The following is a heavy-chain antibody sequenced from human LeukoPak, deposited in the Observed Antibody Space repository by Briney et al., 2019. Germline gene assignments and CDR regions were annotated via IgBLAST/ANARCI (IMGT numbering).Heavy chain of an antibody. CDR3: ARVRYGDYNY. D-gene: IGHD4-17*01. CDR1: GGSFSGYY. V-gene: IGHV4-34*01. J-gene: IGHJ4*02. Sequence: SETLSLTCAVYGGSFSGYYWSWIRQPPGKGLEWIGEINHSGSTNYNPSLKSRVTISEDTSKNQFSLKLSSVTAADTAVYYCARVRYGDYNYWGQGTLVTVSS. CDR2: INHSGST.